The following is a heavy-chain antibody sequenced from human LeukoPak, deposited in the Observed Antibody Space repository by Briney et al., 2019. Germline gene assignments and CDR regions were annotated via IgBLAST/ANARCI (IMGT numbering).Heavy chain of an antibody. Sequence: PSETLSLTCTVSGASIRTYYWNWIRQPAGKRLEWIGRIYSSGSTNYNPSLKSRVTMSADTSKNQFSLQLSSVTAADTAVYYCARGGRGSGDYYYYYGMDVWGQGTTVTVSS. CDR3: ARGGRGSGDYYYYYGMDV. CDR2: IYSSGST. D-gene: IGHD2-15*01. CDR1: GASIRTYY. V-gene: IGHV4-4*07. J-gene: IGHJ6*02.